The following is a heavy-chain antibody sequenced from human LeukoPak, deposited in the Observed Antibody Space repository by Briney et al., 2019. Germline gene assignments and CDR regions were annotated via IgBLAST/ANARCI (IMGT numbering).Heavy chain of an antibody. CDR1: GGTFSSYA. Sequence: GASVKVSCKASGGTFSSYAISWVRQAPGQGLEWMGRIIPILGIANYAQEFQGRVTITADKSTSTAYMELSSLRSEDTAVYYCEYGSGAFDIWGQGTMVTVSS. J-gene: IGHJ3*02. CDR2: IIPILGIA. V-gene: IGHV1-69*04. D-gene: IGHD4-17*01. CDR3: EYGSGAFDI.